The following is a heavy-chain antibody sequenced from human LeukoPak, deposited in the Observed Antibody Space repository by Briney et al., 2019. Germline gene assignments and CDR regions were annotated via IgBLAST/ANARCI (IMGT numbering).Heavy chain of an antibody. Sequence: PSETLSLTCAVYGGSFSGYYWSWIRQPPGKGLEWIGEINHSGSTNYNPSPKSRVTISVDRSKNQFSLKLSSVTAADTAVYYCARGRLRFHTYSRTNWFDPWGQGTLVTVSS. CDR2: INHSGST. D-gene: IGHD6-13*01. CDR1: GGSFSGYY. CDR3: ARGRLRFHTYSRTNWFDP. J-gene: IGHJ5*02. V-gene: IGHV4-34*01.